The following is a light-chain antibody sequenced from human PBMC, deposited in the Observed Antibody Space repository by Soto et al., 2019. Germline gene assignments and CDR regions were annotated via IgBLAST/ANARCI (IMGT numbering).Light chain of an antibody. Sequence: QSVLTQPPSVSEAPGQSITIACTGTSSDVGSYNYVSWYQQHPGKAPKLMIYDVSNRPSGVSNRFSGSKSGNTASLTISGLQAEDEADYYCTSYTISNTYVFGTGTKVTVL. CDR2: DVS. CDR3: TSYTISNTYV. J-gene: IGLJ1*01. CDR1: SSDVGSYNY. V-gene: IGLV2-14*01.